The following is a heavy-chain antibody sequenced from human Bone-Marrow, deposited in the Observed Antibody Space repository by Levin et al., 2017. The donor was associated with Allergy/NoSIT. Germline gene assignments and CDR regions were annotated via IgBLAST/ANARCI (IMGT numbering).Heavy chain of an antibody. Sequence: SCAASGFTFAPYAMTWVRQAPGRGLEWVSVIRGSGATASYADSYADSVKGRFSISRDNSKNTLYLQMSSLRAEDTAVYYCARHFKVSDSSSWYDTFDSWGQGTLVTVSS. D-gene: IGHD6-13*01. J-gene: IGHJ4*02. V-gene: IGHV3-23*01. CDR2: IRGSGATA. CDR1: GFTFAPYA. CDR3: ARHFKVSDSSSWYDTFDS.